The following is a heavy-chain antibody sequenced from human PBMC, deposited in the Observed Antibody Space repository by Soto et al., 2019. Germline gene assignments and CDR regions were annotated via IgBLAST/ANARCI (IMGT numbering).Heavy chain of an antibody. CDR1: GFSISSYY. CDR2: IYYSGST. D-gene: IGHD6-13*01. V-gene: IGHV4-59*01. CDR3: ARSHGYSSSWYKSEWFDP. Sequence: SETLSLTCTVSGFSISSYYWSWIRQPPGKGLEWIGYIYYSGSTNYNPSLKSRVTISVDTSKNQFSLKLSSVTAADTAVYYCARSHGYSSSWYKSEWFDPWGQGTLVTVSS. J-gene: IGHJ5*02.